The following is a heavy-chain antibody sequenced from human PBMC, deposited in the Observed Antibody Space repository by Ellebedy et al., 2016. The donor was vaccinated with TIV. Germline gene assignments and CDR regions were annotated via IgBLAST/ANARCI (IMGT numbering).Heavy chain of an antibody. CDR2: IYKSGST. J-gene: IGHJ4*02. Sequence: MPSETLSLTCTVSGGSIGSYYWSWIRQPPGKGLEWIGYIYKSGSTNYNPSLRGRVITSVDTSKNQFSLKLTSVTAADTAVYYCARHGYGYGSLRHFDSWGQGTLVAVSS. CDR3: ARHGYGYGSLRHFDS. V-gene: IGHV4-59*08. D-gene: IGHD5-18*01. CDR1: GGSIGSYY.